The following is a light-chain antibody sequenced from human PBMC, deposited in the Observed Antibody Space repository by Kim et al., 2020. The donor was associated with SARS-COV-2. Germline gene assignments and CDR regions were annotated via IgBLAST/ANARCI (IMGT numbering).Light chain of an antibody. J-gene: IGKJ4*01. V-gene: IGKV1-33*01. CDR1: QDIRNY. CDR3: QQHDSYPIT. Sequence: DIQMTQSPSSLSASVGDRVTITCQASQDIRNYLTWYQQKPGKAPKLLILDANTLETGVPSRFSGSGFGTEFTLTISSLQPEDVATYYCQQHDSYPITFGGGTQVEIK. CDR2: DAN.